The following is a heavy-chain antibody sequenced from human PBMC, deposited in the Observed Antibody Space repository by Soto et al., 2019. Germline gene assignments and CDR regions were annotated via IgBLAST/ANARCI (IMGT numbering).Heavy chain of an antibody. CDR2: IKTDGTYA. CDR1: GFTFSTYW. Sequence: EVQLVESGGDLVQPGGSLRLSCAASGFTFSTYWMHWVRQAPGKGLLWVSRIKTDGTYATYADSVKGRFTISRDKAKNTLYLHMNSLRVEDAAVYYCAAGGSGYYANWGQGTLVTVSS. CDR3: AAGGSGYYAN. D-gene: IGHD3-22*01. J-gene: IGHJ4*02. V-gene: IGHV3-74*01.